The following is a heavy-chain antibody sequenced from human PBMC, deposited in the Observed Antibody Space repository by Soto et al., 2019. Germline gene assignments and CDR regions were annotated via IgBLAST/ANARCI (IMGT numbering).Heavy chain of an antibody. V-gene: IGHV1-8*01. CDR3: ARGWALGLIYYYDSSGYYPY. D-gene: IGHD3-22*01. J-gene: IGHJ4*02. CDR1: GYTFTSYD. Sequence: RASVKVSCKASGYTFTSYDVNWVRQDTGQGLEWMGRMNPNSGNTGYAQKFQGRVTMTRSTSISTAYMELSSMRYEDTAVYYCARGWALGLIYYYDSSGYYPYWGQGTLVTVSS. CDR2: MNPNSGNT.